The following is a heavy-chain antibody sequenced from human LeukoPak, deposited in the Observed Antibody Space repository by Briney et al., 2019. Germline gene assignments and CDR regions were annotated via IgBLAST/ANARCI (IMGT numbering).Heavy chain of an antibody. CDR3: ARGGYFDWFPTPYYYYGMDV. Sequence: VASVKVSCKASGGTFSSYAISWVRQAPGQGLEWMGGIIPIFGTANYAQKFQGRVTITADESTSTAYMELSSLRSEDTAVCYCARGGYFDWFPTPYYYYGMDVWGQGTTVTVSS. CDR1: GGTFSSYA. J-gene: IGHJ6*02. V-gene: IGHV1-69*13. CDR2: IIPIFGTA. D-gene: IGHD3-9*01.